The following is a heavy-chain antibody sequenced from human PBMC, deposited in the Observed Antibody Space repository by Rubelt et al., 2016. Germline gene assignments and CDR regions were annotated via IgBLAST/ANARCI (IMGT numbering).Heavy chain of an antibody. Sequence: VQPGGSLRLSCAASGFTFSNYAMSWVRQAPGKGLEWVAAISYSGGDTYYADSVKGRFTIPRDTSRDTLYLKMESLSAEDTAVYYCARDSPNPYWYFDLWGRGTLVTVSS. J-gene: IGHJ2*01. CDR2: ISYSGGDT. V-gene: IGHV3-23*01. CDR1: GFTFSNYA. CDR3: ARDSPNPYWYFDL.